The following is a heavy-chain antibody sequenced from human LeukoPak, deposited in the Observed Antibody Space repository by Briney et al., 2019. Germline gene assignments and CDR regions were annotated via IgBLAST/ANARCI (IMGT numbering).Heavy chain of an antibody. Sequence: ETLPLTCTVSGGSISSSNWWSWVRQAPGKGLEWVSVIYSGGSTYYADSVKGRFTISRDNSKNTLYLQMNSLRAEDTAVYYCARDLQVGSAWGQGTLVTVSS. V-gene: IGHV3-53*01. CDR1: GGSISSSNW. J-gene: IGHJ5*02. D-gene: IGHD6-19*01. CDR3: ARDLQVGSA. CDR2: IYSGGST.